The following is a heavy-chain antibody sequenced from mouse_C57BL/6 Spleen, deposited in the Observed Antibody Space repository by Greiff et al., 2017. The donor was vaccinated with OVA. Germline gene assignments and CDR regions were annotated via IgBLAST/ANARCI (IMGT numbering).Heavy chain of an antibody. J-gene: IGHJ3*01. CDR2: ISSGGSYT. Sequence: EVKLVESGGDLVKPGGSLKLSCAASGFTFSSYGMSWVRQTPDKRLEWVATISSGGSYTYYPDSVKGRFTISRDNAKNTLYLQMSSLKSEDTAMYYCARHYYGSSPAWFAHWGQGTLVTVSA. V-gene: IGHV5-6*01. CDR1: GFTFSSYG. D-gene: IGHD1-1*01. CDR3: ARHYYGSSPAWFAH.